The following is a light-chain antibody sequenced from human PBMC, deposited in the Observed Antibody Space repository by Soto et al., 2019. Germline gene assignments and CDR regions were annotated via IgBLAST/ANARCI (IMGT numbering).Light chain of an antibody. J-gene: IGLJ2*01. Sequence: QSVLTQSSSASASLGSSVKLTSTLSSGHSSYIIAWHQQQPGKAPRYLMKLEGSGSYNKGSGVPDRFSGSSSGADRYLTISNLQFEDEADYYCETWDSNTVVFGGGTKLTV. CDR3: ETWDSNTVV. CDR2: LEGSGSY. V-gene: IGLV4-60*02. CDR1: SGHSSYI.